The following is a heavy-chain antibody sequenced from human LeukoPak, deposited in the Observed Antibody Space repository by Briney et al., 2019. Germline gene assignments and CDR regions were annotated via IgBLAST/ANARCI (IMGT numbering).Heavy chain of an antibody. CDR1: GFTFSSYS. Sequence: PGGSLRLSCAASGFTFSSYSMNWVRQAPGKGLEGVSSISSSSSYIYYADSAKGRFTISRDNAKKSLYLQMNSLRAEDTAVYYCASHPQPAARPDSDYYYYYMDVWGKGTTVTVSS. CDR3: ASHPQPAARPDSDYYYYYMDV. CDR2: ISSSSSYI. D-gene: IGHD6-6*01. V-gene: IGHV3-21*01. J-gene: IGHJ6*03.